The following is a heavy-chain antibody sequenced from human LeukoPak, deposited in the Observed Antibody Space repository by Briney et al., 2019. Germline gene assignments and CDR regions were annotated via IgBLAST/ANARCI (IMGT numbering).Heavy chain of an antibody. Sequence: SETLSLTCTVSGGSISSYYWSWIRQPPGKGLDWIGYIYYSGSTNYNPSLKSRGTISVDTSKNQFSLKLSSVTAADTAVYYCASYPEYYYGSGYWGQGTLVTVSS. CDR2: IYYSGST. J-gene: IGHJ4*02. CDR3: ASYPEYYYGSGY. CDR1: GGSISSYY. D-gene: IGHD3-10*01. V-gene: IGHV4-59*01.